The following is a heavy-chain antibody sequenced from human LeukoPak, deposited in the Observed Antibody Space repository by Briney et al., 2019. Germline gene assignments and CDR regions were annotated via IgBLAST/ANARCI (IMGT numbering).Heavy chain of an antibody. CDR3: ARDLWFGLYYDSSGYGY. D-gene: IGHD3-22*01. J-gene: IGHJ4*02. V-gene: IGHV3-48*04. CDR1: GLVFTTAW. Sequence: GGSLRLSCAASGLVFTTAWMIWVRQAPGKGLEWVSYISSSGSTIYYADSVKGRFTISRDNAKNSLYLQMNSLRAEDTAVYYCARDLWFGLYYDSSGYGYWGQGALVTVSS. CDR2: ISSSGSTI.